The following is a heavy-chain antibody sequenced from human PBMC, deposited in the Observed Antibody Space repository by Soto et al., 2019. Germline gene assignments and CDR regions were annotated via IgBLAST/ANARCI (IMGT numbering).Heavy chain of an antibody. CDR2: VNPNSGGT. J-gene: IGHJ6*02. CDR3: ASDYYGSGSHPYYYYYGMDV. CDR1: GYTFTGYY. Sequence: ASVEVSCKASGYTFTGYYMHWVRQAPGQGLEGMGWVNPNSGGTNYDRKFPGRVTMTRDTSISTAYMELSRLTSDDTDVYYCASDYYGSGSHPYYYYYGMDVWGQPTTVTVSS. V-gene: IGHV1-2*02. D-gene: IGHD3-10*01.